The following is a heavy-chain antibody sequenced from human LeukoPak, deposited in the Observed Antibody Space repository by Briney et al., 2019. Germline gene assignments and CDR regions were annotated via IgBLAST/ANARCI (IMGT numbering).Heavy chain of an antibody. J-gene: IGHJ5*02. CDR1: GGSISSYY. D-gene: IGHD3-3*01. CDR3: ARARIVTERFLEWFNWFDP. CDR2: IYYSGST. Sequence: SETLSLTCTVSGGSISSYYWSWIRQPPGKGLEWIGYIYYSGSTNYNPSLKSRVTISVDTSKNQFSLKLSSVTAADTAVYYCARARIVTERFLEWFNWFDPWGQGTLVTVSS. V-gene: IGHV4-59*08.